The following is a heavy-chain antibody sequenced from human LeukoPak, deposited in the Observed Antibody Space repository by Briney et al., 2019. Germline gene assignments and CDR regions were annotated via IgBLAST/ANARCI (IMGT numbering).Heavy chain of an antibody. J-gene: IGHJ4*02. CDR1: GFTFSSYA. CDR3: AKVVSVATRNFDY. Sequence: PGGSLRLSCAASGFTFSSYAMSWVRQAPGKGLEWVSAISGSGGSTYYADSVKGRFTIPRDNSKNTLYLQMNSLRAEDTAVYYCAKVVSVATRNFDYWGQGTLVTVSS. D-gene: IGHD5-24*01. V-gene: IGHV3-23*01. CDR2: ISGSGGST.